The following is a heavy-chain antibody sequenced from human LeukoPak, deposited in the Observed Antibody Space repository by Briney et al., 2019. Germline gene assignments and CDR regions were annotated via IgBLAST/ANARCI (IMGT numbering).Heavy chain of an antibody. CDR2: ISPSGTAR. Sequence: GGSLRLSCGASGFTFSSFEMNWVRLAPGKGLEWVSYISPSGTARYYADSVRGRFIISRDNAMKSLYLQMNSLRAEDTAVYYSTRDGHSSTWYANFDYWGQGILVTVSS. D-gene: IGHD6-13*01. CDR1: GFTFSSFE. J-gene: IGHJ4*02. V-gene: IGHV3-48*03. CDR3: TRDGHSSTWYANFDY.